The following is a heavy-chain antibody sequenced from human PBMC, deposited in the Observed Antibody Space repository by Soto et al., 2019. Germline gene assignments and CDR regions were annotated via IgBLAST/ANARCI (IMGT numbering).Heavy chain of an antibody. CDR1: GGSITTGGYY. V-gene: IGHV4-31*03. CDR3: ARTKCSGGSCYSWSLDY. D-gene: IGHD2-15*01. Sequence: SETLSLTGTVSGGSITTGGYYWSWIRRLPGKGLEWIGHRYYSESTYYNPSLKSRVSISLDTSKNQFSLKLSFVTAADTAMYYCARTKCSGGSCYSWSLDYWGQGTPVTVSS. CDR2: RYYSEST. J-gene: IGHJ4*02.